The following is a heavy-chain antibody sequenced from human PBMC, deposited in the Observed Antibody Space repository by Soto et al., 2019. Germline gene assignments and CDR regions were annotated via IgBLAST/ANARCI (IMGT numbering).Heavy chain of an antibody. CDR2: TYYRSKWYN. V-gene: IGHV6-1*01. D-gene: IGHD6-13*01. CDR3: AREEQQLVSYYYYYYMDV. J-gene: IGHJ6*03. CDR1: GDSVSSNSAA. Sequence: SQTLSLTCAISGDSVSSNSAAWNWIRQSPSRGLEWLGRTYYRSKWYNDYAVSVKSRITINPDTSKNQFSLQLNSVTPEDTAVYYCAREEQQLVSYYYYYYMDVWGKGTTVTVSS.